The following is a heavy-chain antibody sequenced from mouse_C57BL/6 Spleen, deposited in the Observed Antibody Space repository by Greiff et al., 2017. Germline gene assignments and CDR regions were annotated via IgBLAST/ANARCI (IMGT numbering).Heavy chain of an antibody. J-gene: IGHJ1*03. Sequence: VQLQQSGAELVRPGTSVKVSCKASGYAFTNYLIEWVKQRPGQGLEWIGVINPGSGGTNYNEKFKGKATLTADKSSSTAYMQLSSLTSEDSAVYFCARSEDYSSSHWYFDVWGTGTTVTVSS. V-gene: IGHV1-54*01. CDR1: GYAFTNYL. CDR2: INPGSGGT. D-gene: IGHD1-1*01. CDR3: ARSEDYSSSHWYFDV.